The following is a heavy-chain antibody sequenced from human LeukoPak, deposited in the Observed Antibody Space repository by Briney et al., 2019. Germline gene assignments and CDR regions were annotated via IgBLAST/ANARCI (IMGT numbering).Heavy chain of an antibody. CDR2: ISSSSSYI. D-gene: IGHD3-9*01. CDR1: GFTFSSHS. CDR3: AREDDILTGYGMDV. Sequence: GGSLRLSCAASGFTFSSHSMNWVRQAPGKGLEWVSPISSSSSYIYYADSVKGRFTISRDNAKNSLYLQMNSLRAEDTAVYYCAREDDILTGYGMDVWGQGTTVTVSS. V-gene: IGHV3-21*01. J-gene: IGHJ6*02.